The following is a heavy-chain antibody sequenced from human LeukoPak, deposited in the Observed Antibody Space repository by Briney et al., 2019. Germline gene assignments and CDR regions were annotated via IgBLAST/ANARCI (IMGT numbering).Heavy chain of an antibody. D-gene: IGHD3-3*01. CDR2: TYTSGST. J-gene: IGHJ6*03. V-gene: IGHV4-61*02. Sequence: SETLSLTCTVSGGSISSGDYYWSWIRQPPGKGLEWIGRTYTSGSTNYNPSLKSRVTISVDTSKNQFSLKLSSVTAADTAVYYCARVRDFWSGYSGGWGYMDVWGKGTTVTVS. CDR3: ARVRDFWSGYSGGWGYMDV. CDR1: GGSISSGDYY.